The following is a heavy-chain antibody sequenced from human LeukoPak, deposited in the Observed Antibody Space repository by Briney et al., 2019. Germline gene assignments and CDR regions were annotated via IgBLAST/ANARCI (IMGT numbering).Heavy chain of an antibody. J-gene: IGHJ6*02. CDR1: GFTFSGYS. V-gene: IGHV3-21*01. CDR3: ASLYSTYGSYYYGMDV. Sequence: GGSLRLSCAASGFTFSGYSMNWVRQAPGKGLEWVSSISSSSSYIYYADSVKGRFTISRDNAKNSLYLQMNSLRAEDTAVYYCASLYSTYGSYYYGMDVWGQGTTVTVSS. D-gene: IGHD3-10*01. CDR2: ISSSSSYI.